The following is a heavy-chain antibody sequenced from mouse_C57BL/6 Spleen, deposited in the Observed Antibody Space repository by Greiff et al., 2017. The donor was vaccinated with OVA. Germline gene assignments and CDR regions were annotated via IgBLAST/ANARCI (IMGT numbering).Heavy chain of an antibody. CDR3: ARGRGLSYFDY. V-gene: IGHV1-54*01. D-gene: IGHD3-3*01. CDR2: INPGSGGT. J-gene: IGHJ2*01. Sequence: QVQLKESGAELVRPGTSVKVSCKASGYAFTNYLIEWVKQRPGQGLEWIGVINPGSGGTNYNEKFKGKATLTADKSSSTAYMQLSSLTSEDSAVYFCARGRGLSYFDYWGQGTTLTVSS. CDR1: GYAFTNYL.